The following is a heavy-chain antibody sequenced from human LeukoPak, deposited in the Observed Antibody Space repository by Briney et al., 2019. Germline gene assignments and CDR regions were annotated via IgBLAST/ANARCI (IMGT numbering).Heavy chain of an antibody. CDR2: ISYDGSNK. Sequence: PGGSLRLSCAASGFTFSSYAMHWVRQAPGKGLEWVAVISYDGSNKYYADSVKGRFTISRDNAKNSLYLQMNSLRAEDTAVYYCAREVYYDFWSGPPYMDVWGKGTTVTVSS. J-gene: IGHJ6*03. CDR1: GFTFSSYA. V-gene: IGHV3-30-3*01. D-gene: IGHD3-3*01. CDR3: AREVYYDFWSGPPYMDV.